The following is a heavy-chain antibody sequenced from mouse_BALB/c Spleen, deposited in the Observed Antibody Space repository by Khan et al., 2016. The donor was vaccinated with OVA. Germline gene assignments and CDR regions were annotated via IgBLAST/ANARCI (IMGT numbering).Heavy chain of an antibody. D-gene: IGHD1-1*01. Sequence: QVQLQQSGAELVKAWASVKMSCKASGYTFTSYWMHWVKQRLRQGLAWFAETNPTNGRTYYNEKFKSKATLTVDKSSSTAYMLLSGPTFEDSAVYYCARIKKIVAAYFDYWGQGTTLTVSS. V-gene: IGHV1S81*02. CDR1: GYTFTSYW. J-gene: IGHJ2*01. CDR3: ARIKKIVAAYFDY. CDR2: TNPTNGRT.